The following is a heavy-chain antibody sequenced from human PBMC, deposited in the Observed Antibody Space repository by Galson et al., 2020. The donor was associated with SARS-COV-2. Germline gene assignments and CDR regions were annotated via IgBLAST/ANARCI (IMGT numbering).Heavy chain of an antibody. Sequence: GGSLRLSCAASGFTFDDYAMHWVRQAPGKGLEWVSGISWNSGSIGYADSVKGRFTISRDNDKNSLYLQMNSLRAEDMALYYCANGRLAAAAVTVGFDVWGQGTLVTVSS. CDR1: GFTFDDYA. CDR2: ISWNSGSI. V-gene: IGHV3-9*03. D-gene: IGHD6-13*01. J-gene: IGHJ4*02. CDR3: ANGRLAAAAVTVGFDV.